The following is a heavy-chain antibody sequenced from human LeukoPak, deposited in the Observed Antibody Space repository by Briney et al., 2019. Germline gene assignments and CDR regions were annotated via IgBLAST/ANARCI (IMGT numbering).Heavy chain of an antibody. V-gene: IGHV3-11*04. CDR2: ITSGGGFK. Sequence: GGSLRLSCVGAGFPFSDFHMSWIRQAPGKGLEWVSYITSGGGFKYYADSVKGRFSISRDDSKNSVFLQMDSLRVEDTAAYYCARVRPGSSGSYYRTSWGQGTLVTVSS. CDR1: GFPFSDFH. D-gene: IGHD3-22*01. CDR3: ARVRPGSSGSYYRTS. J-gene: IGHJ4*02.